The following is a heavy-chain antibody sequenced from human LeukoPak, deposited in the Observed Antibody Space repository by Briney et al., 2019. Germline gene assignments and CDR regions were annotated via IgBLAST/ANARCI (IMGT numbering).Heavy chain of an antibody. V-gene: IGHV1-18*01. Sequence: ASVKVSCKAPGYTFTSYGISWVRQAPGQGLEWMGWISAYNGNTNYAQKLQGRVTMTTGTSTSTAYMELRSLRSDDTAVYYCARDKGIAAAGTTNWFDPWGQGTLVTVSS. CDR3: ARDKGIAAAGTTNWFDP. J-gene: IGHJ5*02. CDR1: GYTFTSYG. CDR2: ISAYNGNT. D-gene: IGHD6-13*01.